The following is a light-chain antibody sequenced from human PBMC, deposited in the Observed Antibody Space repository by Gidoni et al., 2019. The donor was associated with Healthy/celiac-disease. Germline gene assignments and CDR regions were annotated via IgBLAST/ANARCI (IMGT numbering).Light chain of an antibody. Sequence: DIQMTQSPSTLSASVGDRVTITCRASQRISSWLAWYQQKPGKAPKLLIYKASSLASGVPSRFSGSGSGTEFTLTISSLQPDDFATYYCQQYNSYSRTFGQGTKVEIK. J-gene: IGKJ1*01. CDR1: QRISSW. CDR3: QQYNSYSRT. CDR2: KAS. V-gene: IGKV1-5*03.